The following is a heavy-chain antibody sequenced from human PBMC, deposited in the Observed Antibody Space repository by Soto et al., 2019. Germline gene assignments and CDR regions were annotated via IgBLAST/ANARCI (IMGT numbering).Heavy chain of an antibody. CDR2: ISGSGGST. Sequence: GGSLRLSCAASGFTFSSYAMSWVRQAPGKGLEWVSAISGSGGSTYYADSVKGRFTISRDNSKNTLYLQMNSLRAEDTAVYYCAKVGQRYSNLTYWFDPWGQGTLVTVSS. CDR3: AKVGQRYSNLTYWFDP. CDR1: GFTFSSYA. D-gene: IGHD4-4*01. J-gene: IGHJ5*02. V-gene: IGHV3-23*01.